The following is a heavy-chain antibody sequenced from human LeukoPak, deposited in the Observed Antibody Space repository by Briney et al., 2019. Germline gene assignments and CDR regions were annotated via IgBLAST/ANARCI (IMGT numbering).Heavy chain of an antibody. CDR1: GYTFTSYY. V-gene: IGHV1-46*01. CDR2: INPSGGST. Sequence: ASVKVSCKASGYTFTSYYMHWLRQAPGQGLEWMGIINPSGGSTSYAQKFQGRVTMTRDTSTSTVYMELSSLRSEDTAVYYCAAEWELLSFQHWGQGALVTVSS. D-gene: IGHD1-26*01. CDR3: AAEWELLSFQH. J-gene: IGHJ1*01.